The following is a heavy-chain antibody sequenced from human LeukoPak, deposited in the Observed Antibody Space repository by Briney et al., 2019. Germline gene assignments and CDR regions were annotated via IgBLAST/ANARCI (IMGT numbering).Heavy chain of an antibody. V-gene: IGHV1-3*01. J-gene: IGHJ6*03. Sequence: ASVKVSCKASGYIFTDYAIHWLRQAPGQRPEWMGWMNAGNGNTKYSQKFQGRITLIRDTSAATAYMELSSLRHDDLAVYYCARGRGTSGSNRDFYYYYYMDVWGKGTTVTVS. CDR2: MNAGNGNT. D-gene: IGHD2-15*01. CDR1: GYIFTDYA. CDR3: ARGRGTSGSNRDFYYYYYMDV.